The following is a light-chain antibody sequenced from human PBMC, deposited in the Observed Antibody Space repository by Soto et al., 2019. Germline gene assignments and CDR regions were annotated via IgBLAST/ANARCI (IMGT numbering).Light chain of an antibody. CDR3: RTWDSSLSAGV. CDR2: ENN. Sequence: QSALTQPPSVSAAPGQRVTISCSGSSSNIGNNYVSWYQQLPGTAPKLLIYENNKRPSGIPDRFSGSKSGTSATLGITGLQTGDEADYYCRTWDSSLSAGVFGGGTKLTVL. J-gene: IGLJ2*01. CDR1: SSNIGNNY. V-gene: IGLV1-51*02.